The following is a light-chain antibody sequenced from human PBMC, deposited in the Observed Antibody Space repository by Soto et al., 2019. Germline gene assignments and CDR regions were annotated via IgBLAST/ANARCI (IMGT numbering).Light chain of an antibody. CDR3: QHFNSFPCT. J-gene: IGKJ1*01. CDR2: DAS. Sequence: AIQLTQSPSSLSASVGDRVTITCRASPGISSALAWYQQKPGKAPKLLIYDASSLESGVPSRFSGSGSGTDFTLTISSLQTEDFATYYCQHFNSFPCTCGQGTKVEIK. V-gene: IGKV1-13*02. CDR1: PGISSA.